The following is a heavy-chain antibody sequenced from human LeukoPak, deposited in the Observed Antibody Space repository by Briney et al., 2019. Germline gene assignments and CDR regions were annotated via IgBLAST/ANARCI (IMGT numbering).Heavy chain of an antibody. D-gene: IGHD2-15*01. CDR2: IYHSGST. V-gene: IGHV4-4*02. CDR3: ARPLSLGYCSGGSCYGRGAWFDR. J-gene: IGHJ5*02. CDR1: GGSISSSNW. Sequence: SGTLSLTCAVSGGSISSSNWWSWVRQPPGKGLEWIGQIYHSGSTNYNPSLKSRVTISVDKSKNQFSLKLRSVTAADTAVYYCARPLSLGYCSGGSCYGRGAWFDRWGQGTLVTVSS.